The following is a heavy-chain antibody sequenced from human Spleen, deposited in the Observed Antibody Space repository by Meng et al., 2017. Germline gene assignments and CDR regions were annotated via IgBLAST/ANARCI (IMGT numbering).Heavy chain of an antibody. D-gene: IGHD1-26*01. V-gene: IGHV1-18*01. Sequence: QVQFVQSGAEVKKPGASVKVSCKTSGYTFNNYGLTWVRQAPGEGLEWMGWISLLNGNPKYAQRLQDRLTLTTDTSTSTAYMELRSLRSDDTAVYYCARSLYSGSHTIDHWGQGTLVTVSS. J-gene: IGHJ4*02. CDR1: GYTFNNYG. CDR3: ARSLYSGSHTIDH. CDR2: ISLLNGNP.